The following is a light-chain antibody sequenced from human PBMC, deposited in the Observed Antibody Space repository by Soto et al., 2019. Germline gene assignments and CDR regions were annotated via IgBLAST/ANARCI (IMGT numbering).Light chain of an antibody. V-gene: IGLV2-14*01. CDR1: SSDVGGYNY. CDR3: SSYTSSSTLLYV. Sequence: QSVLTQPASVSGSPGQSITISCTGTSSDVGGYNYVSWYQQHPGKAPKLMIYDVSNRPSGVSNHISGSKSGNTASLTISGLQAEDEADYYCSSYTSSSTLLYVFGTGTKVTVL. CDR2: DVS. J-gene: IGLJ1*01.